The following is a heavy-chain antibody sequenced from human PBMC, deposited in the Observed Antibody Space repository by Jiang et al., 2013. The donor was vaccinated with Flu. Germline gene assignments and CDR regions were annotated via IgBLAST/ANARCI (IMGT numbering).Heavy chain of an antibody. J-gene: IGHJ4*02. CDR1: GYTFTGYY. CDR2: INPNSGGT. CDR3: ARSPAPTIFGVVIPQPLDY. V-gene: IGHV1-2*02. Sequence: GAEVKKPGASVKVSCKASGYTFTGYYMHWVRQAPGQGLEWMGWINPNSGGTNYAQKFQGRVTMTRDTSISTAYMELSRLRSDDTAVYYCARSPAPTIFGVVIPQPLDYWGQGTLVHRLL. D-gene: IGHD3-3*01.